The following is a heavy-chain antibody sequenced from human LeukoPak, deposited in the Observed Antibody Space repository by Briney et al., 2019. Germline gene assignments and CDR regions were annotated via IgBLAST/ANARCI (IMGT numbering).Heavy chain of an antibody. CDR2: INSDGSST. CDR3: ARTYDGGEIRFWEWLAFDL. D-gene: IGHD3-3*01. V-gene: IGHV3-74*01. CDR1: GFTFSSYW. J-gene: IGHJ2*01. Sequence: PGGSLRLSCAASGFTFSSYWMHWVRQAPGKGLVWVSRINSDGSSTSYADSVKGRFTISRDNAKNTLYLQMNSLRAEDTAVYYCARTYDGGEIRFWEWLAFDLWGRGTLVTVSS.